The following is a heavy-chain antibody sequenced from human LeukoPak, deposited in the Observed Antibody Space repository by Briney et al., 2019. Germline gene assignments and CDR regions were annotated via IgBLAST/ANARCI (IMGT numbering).Heavy chain of an antibody. CDR1: GYTFTSYG. J-gene: IGHJ6*02. V-gene: IGHV1-18*01. CDR2: ISAYNGNT. CDR3: ARDITGKRPYYYYYGMDV. D-gene: IGHD1-20*01. Sequence: GASVTVSCKASGYTFTSYGISWVRQAPGQGLEWMGWISAYNGNTNYAQKLQGRVTMTTDTSTSTAYMELRSLRSDDTAVYYCARDITGKRPYYYYYGMDVWGQGTTVTVSS.